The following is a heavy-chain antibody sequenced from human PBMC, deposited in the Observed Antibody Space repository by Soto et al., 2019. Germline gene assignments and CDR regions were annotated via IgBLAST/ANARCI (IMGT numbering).Heavy chain of an antibody. Sequence: EVQLLESGGGLVQPGGSLRLSCAASGFTFSNFAMSWVRQAPGKGLEWVSAISGGATSTYYADIVKGRFTISRDNSKNTLSLQMNGLRVEDTALYYCVKDISGRGSYYYYYGMDVWGQGTTVTVSS. J-gene: IGHJ6*02. CDR3: VKDISGRGSYYYYYGMDV. CDR2: ISGGATST. D-gene: IGHD1-20*01. V-gene: IGHV3-23*01. CDR1: GFTFSNFA.